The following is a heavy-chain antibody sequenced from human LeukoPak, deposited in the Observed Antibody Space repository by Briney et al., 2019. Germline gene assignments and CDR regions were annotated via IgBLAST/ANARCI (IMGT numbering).Heavy chain of an antibody. CDR2: IDSHNGDR. CDR1: GGTFSSYA. D-gene: IGHD3-22*01. V-gene: IGHV1-18*01. CDR3: ARDATITMLVVVPPPFDY. J-gene: IGHJ4*02. Sequence: ASVKVSCKASGGTFSSYAISWVRQAPGQGLEWMGWIDSHNGDRNYADKFQDRVTMTTDTSTTTSYMELRSLGSDDTAVYYCARDATITMLVVVPPPFDYWGRGTLVSVSS.